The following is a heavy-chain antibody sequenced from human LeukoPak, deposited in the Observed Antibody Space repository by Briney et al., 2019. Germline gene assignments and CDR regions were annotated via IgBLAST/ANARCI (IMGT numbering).Heavy chain of an antibody. CDR2: ISSSSSNI. Sequence: PGGSLRLSCAASGFTFSSYSMNWVRQAPGKGLEWASFISSSSSNIYYADSVKSRFTISRDNAQNSLYLQMNSLRAEDTAVYYCARWGDYYGSGSPNDAFDIWGQGTMVTVSS. J-gene: IGHJ3*02. V-gene: IGHV3-21*01. CDR3: ARWGDYYGSGSPNDAFDI. CDR1: GFTFSSYS. D-gene: IGHD3-10*01.